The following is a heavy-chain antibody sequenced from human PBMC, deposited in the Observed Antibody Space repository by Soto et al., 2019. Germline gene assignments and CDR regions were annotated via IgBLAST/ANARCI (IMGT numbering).Heavy chain of an antibody. J-gene: IGHJ5*02. Sequence: GGSLRLSCAASGFTLSSYSIHWVRQAPGKGLEWVANIKQDGSEKYYVDSVKGRFTISRDNAKNSLYLQMNSLRAEDTAVYYCARDLSSSWYNVAWGQGTLVTVSS. V-gene: IGHV3-7*01. CDR1: GFTLSSYS. D-gene: IGHD6-13*01. CDR3: ARDLSSSWYNVA. CDR2: IKQDGSEK.